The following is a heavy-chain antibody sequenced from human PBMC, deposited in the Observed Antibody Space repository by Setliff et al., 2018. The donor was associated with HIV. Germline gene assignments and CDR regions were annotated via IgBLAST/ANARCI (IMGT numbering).Heavy chain of an antibody. CDR1: GDTISNGDYY. D-gene: IGHD6-19*01. J-gene: IGHJ3*02. CDR2: IHYSGST. CDR3: ARRNSGWYDAFDI. Sequence: PSETLSLTCTVSGDTISNGDYYWSWIRQPPGKGLEWIGDIHYSGSTYDNPSLKSRVTISVDTSKNQFSLKLSSVTAADTAVYHCARRNSGWYDAFDIRGQGTMVTVSS. V-gene: IGHV4-30-4*08.